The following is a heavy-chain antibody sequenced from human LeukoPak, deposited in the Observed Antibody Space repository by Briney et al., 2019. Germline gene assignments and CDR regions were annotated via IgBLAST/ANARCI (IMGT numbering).Heavy chain of an antibody. J-gene: IGHJ3*02. V-gene: IGHV1-46*01. CDR2: INPSGGST. Sequence: ASVKVSCKASGYTFTSYYMHWVRQAPGQGLEWMGIINPSGGSTSYAQKFQGRVTMTRDTSTSTAYMELSSLRSEDTAVYYCARDGYSSSWYDRAFDIWGQGTMVTVSS. D-gene: IGHD6-13*01. CDR3: ARDGYSSSWYDRAFDI. CDR1: GYTFTSYY.